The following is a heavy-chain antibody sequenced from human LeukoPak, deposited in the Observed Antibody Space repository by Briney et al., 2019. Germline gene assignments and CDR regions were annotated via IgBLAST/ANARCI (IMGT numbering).Heavy chain of an antibody. D-gene: IGHD3-22*01. CDR1: GYTFTGYY. V-gene: IGHV1-2*02. CDR2: INPNSGGT. Sequence: ASVKVSCKASGYTFTGYYMHWVRQAPGQGLEWMGWINPNSGGTNYAQKFQGRVTMTRDTSISTAYMELSRLRSDYTAVDYCARAPARANYDSSSGDYWGQGTLVTVSS. CDR3: ARAPARANYDSSSGDY. J-gene: IGHJ4*02.